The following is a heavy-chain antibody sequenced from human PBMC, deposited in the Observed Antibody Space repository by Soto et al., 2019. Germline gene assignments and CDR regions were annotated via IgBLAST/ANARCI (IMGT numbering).Heavy chain of an antibody. D-gene: IGHD6-13*01. Sequence: LSLTCAISGDSVSSNSAAWNWIRQSPSRGLEWLGRTYYRSKWYNDYAVSVKSRITINPDTSKNQFSLQLNSVTPEDTAVYYCAASIAAAGTNWFDPWGQGTLVTVSS. CDR3: AASIAAAGTNWFDP. J-gene: IGHJ5*02. CDR1: GDSVSSNSAA. V-gene: IGHV6-1*01. CDR2: TYYRSKWYN.